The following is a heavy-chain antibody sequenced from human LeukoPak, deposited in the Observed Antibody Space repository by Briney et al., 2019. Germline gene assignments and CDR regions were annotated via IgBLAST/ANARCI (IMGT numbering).Heavy chain of an antibody. V-gene: IGHV1-2*02. CDR2: INPNSGGT. CDR3: ASPLGEMATFGY. CDR1: GYTFTVYY. J-gene: IGHJ4*02. Sequence: ASVKVSCKASGYTFTVYYMHWVRQAPGQGLEWMGGINPNSGGTNYAQRLQGRVTMTRDTSISTAYMELSRLRSDDTAVYYCASPLGEMATFGYWGQGTLVTVSS. D-gene: IGHD5-24*01.